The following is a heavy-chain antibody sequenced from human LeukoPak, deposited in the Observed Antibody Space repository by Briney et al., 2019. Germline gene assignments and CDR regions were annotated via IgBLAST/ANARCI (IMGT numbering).Heavy chain of an antibody. J-gene: IGHJ4*02. V-gene: IGHV1-69*06. CDR1: GGTFSSYA. D-gene: IGHD3-22*01. Sequence: ASVKVSCKASGGTFSSYAISWVRQAPGQGLEWMGGIIPIFGTANYAQKFQGRVTITADKSTSTAYMELSSLRSEDTAVYYCARSTYYYDSSGYWRFDYWGQGTLVTVSS. CDR2: IIPIFGTA. CDR3: ARSTYYYDSSGYWRFDY.